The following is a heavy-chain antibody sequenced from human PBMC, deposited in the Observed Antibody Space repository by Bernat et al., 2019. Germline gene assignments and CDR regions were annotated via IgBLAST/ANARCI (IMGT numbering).Heavy chain of an antibody. D-gene: IGHD2-2*01. Sequence: QVLLVESGGGLVKPGGSLRLSCTASGFSFSDFYMSWIRQAPGKGLEWVSFISSSSSYTNYVDSVKGRFTISRDNAKNSLYLQMNSLRAEDTAMYYCARESRQLPIWGLGTLVTVSS. CDR2: ISSSSSYT. CDR1: GFSFSDFY. J-gene: IGHJ4*02. V-gene: IGHV3-11*06. CDR3: ARESRQLPI.